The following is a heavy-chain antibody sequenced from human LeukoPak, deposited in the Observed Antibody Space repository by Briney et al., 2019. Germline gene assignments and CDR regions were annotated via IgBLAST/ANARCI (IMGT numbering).Heavy chain of an antibody. V-gene: IGHV1-69*04. Sequence: SVKVSCKASGGTFSSYAISWVRQAPGQGLEWMGRIIPILGIANYAQKFQGRVTITADKSTSTAYMELSSLRSEDTAVYYCARVLSLGIDWFDPWGQGTLDTVSS. D-gene: IGHD7-27*01. CDR2: IIPILGIA. CDR1: GGTFSSYA. J-gene: IGHJ5*02. CDR3: ARVLSLGIDWFDP.